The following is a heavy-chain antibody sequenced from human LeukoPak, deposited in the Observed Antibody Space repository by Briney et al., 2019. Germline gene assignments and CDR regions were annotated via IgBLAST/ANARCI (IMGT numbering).Heavy chain of an antibody. CDR1: GFTFSIYD. CDR2: ISSTGSTK. CDR3: ATLTVASPFDY. V-gene: IGHV3-48*03. Sequence: PGGSLRLSCAASGFTFSIYDMYWVRQVPGKGLEWVSYISSTGSTKYYADSVKGRFTISRDNAKNSLYLQMNSLRAEDTAVYYCATLTVASPFDYWGQGALVTVSS. J-gene: IGHJ4*02. D-gene: IGHD5-12*01.